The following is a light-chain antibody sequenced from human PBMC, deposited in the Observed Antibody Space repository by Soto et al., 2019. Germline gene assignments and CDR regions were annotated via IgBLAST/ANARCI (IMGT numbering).Light chain of an antibody. V-gene: IGKV3-20*01. Sequence: ELVLTQSPVALSLSSGERATLSCRASQSVSSTLLTWYQQKPGQAPRLLIYGVSSRATGIPDRFSGSGSGTDFTLTSSRVEPEGCAVYFCQHYGDSSWTFGQGSRVEIK. CDR3: QHYGDSSWT. CDR2: GVS. J-gene: IGKJ1*01. CDR1: QSVSSTL.